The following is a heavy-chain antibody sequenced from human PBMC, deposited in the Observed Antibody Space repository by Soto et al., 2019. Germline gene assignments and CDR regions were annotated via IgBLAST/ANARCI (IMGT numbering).Heavy chain of an antibody. D-gene: IGHD2-8*01. Sequence: QGQLVQSGGEVKKSGASVKVSCKASGYTFSRYGISWVRQAPGQGLEWMGWISGYNGDTNYAQKFQGRVTMTIDTSTTTAYMELRSLTSDDAAVYYGAKNGQPPYYYSGLDVWGQGTTVTVSS. CDR2: ISGYNGDT. J-gene: IGHJ6*02. CDR1: GYTFSRYG. V-gene: IGHV1-18*01. CDR3: AKNGQPPYYYSGLDV.